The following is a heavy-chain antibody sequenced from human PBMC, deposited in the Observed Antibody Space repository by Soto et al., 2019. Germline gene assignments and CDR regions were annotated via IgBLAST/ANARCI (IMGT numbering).Heavy chain of an antibody. Sequence: ASVKVSCKASGYTFTSYGISWVRQAPGQGLEWMGWISAYNGNTNYAQKLQGRVTMTTDTSTSTAYMELRSLRSDDTAVYYCARDINYCSSTSCYANFDYWGQGTLVTVSS. J-gene: IGHJ4*02. CDR2: ISAYNGNT. D-gene: IGHD2-2*01. CDR1: GYTFTSYG. V-gene: IGHV1-18*01. CDR3: ARDINYCSSTSCYANFDY.